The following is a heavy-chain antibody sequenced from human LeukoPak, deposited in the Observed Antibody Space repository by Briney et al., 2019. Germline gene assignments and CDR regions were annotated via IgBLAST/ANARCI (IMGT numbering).Heavy chain of an antibody. J-gene: IGHJ4*02. CDR2: ITSGGIT. D-gene: IGHD1-26*01. Sequence: PGGSPRLSCAASGFTFSSYTMSWVRQAPGKGLEWVSGITSGGITYYTDSVKGRFTISRDNSKNTLYLQMNSLRAEDTALYSCAKDLWSWGGPDYWGQGTLVTVSS. V-gene: IGHV3-23*01. CDR1: GFTFSSYT. CDR3: AKDLWSWGGPDY.